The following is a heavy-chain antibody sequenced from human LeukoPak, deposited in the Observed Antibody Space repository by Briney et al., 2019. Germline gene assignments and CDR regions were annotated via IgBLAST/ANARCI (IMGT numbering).Heavy chain of an antibody. J-gene: IGHJ4*02. Sequence: GGSLRLSCAASGFTFSSHWMSWIRQAPGKGLEWVANIKQDESEKFYVDSVKGRFTISRDSAKQSLYLQMDSLRAEDTAVYYCVRDKGGLLRVFDYWGQGTLVTVSS. V-gene: IGHV3-7*01. CDR1: GFTFSSHW. CDR3: VRDKGGLLRVFDY. CDR2: IKQDESEK. D-gene: IGHD3-10*01.